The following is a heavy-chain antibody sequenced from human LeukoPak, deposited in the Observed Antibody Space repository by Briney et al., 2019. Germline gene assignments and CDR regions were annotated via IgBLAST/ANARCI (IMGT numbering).Heavy chain of an antibody. D-gene: IGHD2-2*01. J-gene: IGHJ3*01. CDR3: AKDRSCTGSSCNVGS. CDR1: GFTFSSYA. CDR2: ISGSGGST. Sequence: QPGGSLRLSCAASGFTFSSYAMSWVHQAPGKGLEWVSAISGSGGSTYYADSVKGRFTISRDNSKNTLFLQMNSLRAEDTAVYYCAKDRSCTGSSCNVGSWGQGTMVTVSS. V-gene: IGHV3-23*01.